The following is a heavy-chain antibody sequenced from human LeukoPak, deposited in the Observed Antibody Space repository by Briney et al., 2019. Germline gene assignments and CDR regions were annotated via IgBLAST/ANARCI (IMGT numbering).Heavy chain of an antibody. Sequence: SETLSLTCAVYGGSFSGYYWNWIRQPPGKGLEWIGEINHSGSTNYIPSLKSRVTISVDTSKNQFSLKLSSVAAADTAVYYCARGSKMLGYNWFDPWGQGTLVTVSS. CDR1: GGSFSGYY. CDR3: ARGSKMLGYNWFDP. V-gene: IGHV4-34*01. D-gene: IGHD2-15*01. J-gene: IGHJ5*02. CDR2: INHSGST.